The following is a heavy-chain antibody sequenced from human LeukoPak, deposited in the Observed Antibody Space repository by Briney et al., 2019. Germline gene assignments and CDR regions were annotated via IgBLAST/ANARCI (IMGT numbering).Heavy chain of an antibody. D-gene: IGHD1-26*01. CDR2: INPSGGST. V-gene: IGHV1-46*01. J-gene: IGHJ5*02. CDR1: GYTFTRHY. Sequence: WASVKVSCKASGYTFTRHYIQWVRQAPGQGLEWMGIINPSGGSTSYAQKFQGKVTLTRDRSTSTAYMELSSLRAEDTAVYYCARETSQEPEWEPRHWFDPWGQGTLVTVSS. CDR3: ARETSQEPEWEPRHWFDP.